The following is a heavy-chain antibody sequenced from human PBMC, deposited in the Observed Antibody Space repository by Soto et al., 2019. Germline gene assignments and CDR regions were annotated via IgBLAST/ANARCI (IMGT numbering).Heavy chain of an antibody. V-gene: IGHV1-69*01. Sequence: QVHLVQSGAEVKKPGSSVKVSCKASGGTFSSYAISWVRQAPGQGLEWMGGFIPIFGTTNHAQKIQGRVTITADESTSTAYMELSSLRSEDTAVYYCTRDRGRRYNDGRGYYYSAYWGQGTLVTVSS. J-gene: IGHJ4*02. D-gene: IGHD3-22*01. CDR2: FIPIFGTT. CDR3: TRDRGRRYNDGRGYYYSAY. CDR1: GGTFSSYA.